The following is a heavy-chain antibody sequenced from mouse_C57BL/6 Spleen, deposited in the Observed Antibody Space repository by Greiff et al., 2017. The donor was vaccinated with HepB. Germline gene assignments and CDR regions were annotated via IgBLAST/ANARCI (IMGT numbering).Heavy chain of an antibody. CDR2: INPSTGGT. CDR3: AREGSPPY. V-gene: IGHV1-42*01. J-gene: IGHJ3*01. CDR1: GYSFTGYY. Sequence: VQLKQSGPELVKPGASVKISCKASGYSFTGYYMNWVKQSPEKSLEWIGEINPSTGGTTYNQKFKAKATLTVDKSSSTAYMQLKSLTSEDSAVYYCAREGSPPYWGQGTLVTVSA.